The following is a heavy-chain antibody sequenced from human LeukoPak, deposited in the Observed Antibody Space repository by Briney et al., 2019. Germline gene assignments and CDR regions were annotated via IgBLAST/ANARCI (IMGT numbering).Heavy chain of an antibody. Sequence: GGSLRLSCEASGFTFSSHTMNWVRQAPGKGLQWVSSISGGGGPYYADSVKGRFTISRDNFKNTVFLQMNSLRAEDTAVYYCVRCTIGDGSGRCTWFDPWGQGTLVTVSS. V-gene: IGHV3-23*01. CDR1: GFTFSSHT. J-gene: IGHJ5*02. CDR2: ISGGGGP. D-gene: IGHD6-19*01. CDR3: VRCTIGDGSGRCTWFDP.